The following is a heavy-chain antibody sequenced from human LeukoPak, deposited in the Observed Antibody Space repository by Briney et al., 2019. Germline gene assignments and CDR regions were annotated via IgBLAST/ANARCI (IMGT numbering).Heavy chain of an antibody. CDR1: GFTVSSNY. CDR3: VLVDPWPDY. D-gene: IGHD2-15*01. CDR2: ISGSGGST. V-gene: IGHV3-23*01. Sequence: GSLRLSCAASGFTVSSNYMSWVRQPPGKGLEWVSAISGSGGSTYYADSVKGRFTISRDNSKNTLYLQMNSLRAEDTAVYYCVLVDPWPDYWGQGTLVTVSS. J-gene: IGHJ4*02.